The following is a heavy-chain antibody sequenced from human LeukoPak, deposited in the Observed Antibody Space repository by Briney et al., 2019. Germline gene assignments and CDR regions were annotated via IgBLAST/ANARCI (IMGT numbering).Heavy chain of an antibody. D-gene: IGHD1-26*01. V-gene: IGHV3-48*02. CDR2: ISGSSSTI. Sequence: QTGGSLRLSCAASEFTFSTYSMNWVRQAPGKGLEWVSFISGSSSTIYYADSVKGRFTISRDNAQNSLYLQMNSLRDEDTAVYYCATSGSYRFDYWGQGTLVTVSS. CDR1: EFTFSTYS. J-gene: IGHJ4*02. CDR3: ATSGSYRFDY.